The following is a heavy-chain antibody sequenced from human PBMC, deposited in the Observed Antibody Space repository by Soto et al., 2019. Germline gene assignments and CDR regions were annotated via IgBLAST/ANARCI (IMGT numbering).Heavy chain of an antibody. CDR3: ARGLAAAAYYYYGMDV. D-gene: IGHD6-13*01. V-gene: IGHV3-33*01. Sequence: GGSLRLSCAASGFTFSSYGMHWVRQAPGKGLEWVAVIWYDGSNKYYADSVKGRFTISRDNSKNTLYLQMNSLRAEDTAVYYCARGLAAAAYYYYGMDVWGQGTTVTVSS. CDR1: GFTFSSYG. J-gene: IGHJ6*02. CDR2: IWYDGSNK.